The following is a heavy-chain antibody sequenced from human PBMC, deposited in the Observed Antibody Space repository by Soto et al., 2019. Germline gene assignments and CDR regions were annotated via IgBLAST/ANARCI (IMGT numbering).Heavy chain of an antibody. CDR2: ITESGGST. CDR3: ARGEAAAADY. J-gene: IGHJ4*02. V-gene: IGHV3-23*01. CDR1: GFTFNNIA. Sequence: PGGSLRLSCAASGFTFNNIAMGWVRQAPGKGSKYVSSITESGGSTSYAQKFQGRVTMTRDTSTSTVYMELSSLRSEDTAVYYCARGEAAAADYWGQGTLVTVSS. D-gene: IGHD6-13*01.